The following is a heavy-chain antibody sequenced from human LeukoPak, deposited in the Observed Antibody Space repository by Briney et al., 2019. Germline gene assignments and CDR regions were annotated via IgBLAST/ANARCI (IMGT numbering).Heavy chain of an antibody. V-gene: IGHV5-51*01. J-gene: IGHJ4*02. CDR3: ARHGDGGNPHY. Sequence: KHGESLKISCKGSGYNFTNHWIAWVRQMPGKGLEWMGIIYPGDSDTRYSPSFQGQVTISADKSISTAYLQWSSLKAADTAIYYCARHGDGGNPHYWGQGTLVTVSS. CDR2: IYPGDSDT. CDR1: GYNFTNHW. D-gene: IGHD4-23*01.